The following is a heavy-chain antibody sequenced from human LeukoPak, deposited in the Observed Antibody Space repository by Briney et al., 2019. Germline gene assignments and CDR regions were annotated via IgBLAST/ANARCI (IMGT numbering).Heavy chain of an antibody. CDR1: GGTSSSYA. D-gene: IGHD4-17*01. CDR2: IIPILGIA. CDR3: ARRATTVAYFDY. Sequence: SVKVSCKASGGTSSSYAISWVRQAPGQGLEWMGRIIPILGIANYAQKFQGRVTITADKSTSTAYMELSSLRSEDTAVYYCARRATTVAYFDYWGQGTLVTVSS. V-gene: IGHV1-69*04. J-gene: IGHJ4*02.